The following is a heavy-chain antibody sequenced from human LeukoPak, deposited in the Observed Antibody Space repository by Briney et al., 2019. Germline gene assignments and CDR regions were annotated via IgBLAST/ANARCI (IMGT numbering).Heavy chain of an antibody. CDR2: ISWNSGSI. V-gene: IGHV3-9*01. CDR3: AKDFGSGYSYGDSFDY. CDR1: GFTFDDYA. J-gene: IGHJ4*02. D-gene: IGHD5-18*01. Sequence: PGRSLRLSCAASGFTFDDYAMHWVRQAPGKGLEWVSGISWNSGSIGYADSVKGRFTISRDNAKNSLYLQMNSLSAEDTALYYCAKDFGSGYSYGDSFDYWGQGTLVTVSS.